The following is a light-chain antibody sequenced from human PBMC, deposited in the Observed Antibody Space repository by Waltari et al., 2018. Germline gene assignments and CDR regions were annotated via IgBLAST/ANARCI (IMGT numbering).Light chain of an antibody. J-gene: IGLJ1*01. CDR3: QVWDSGTNHYV. V-gene: IGLV3-21*02. CDR1: KIGSKN. Sequence: SYELTQPPSVSVAPGQTARITCDGDKIGSKNVHWYQHKPGQAPVLVVYDDGDRPSGIPELFSGSNAGNTAALTISRVDAGDEAEYYCQVWDSGTNHYVFGTVTKVTVL. CDR2: DDG.